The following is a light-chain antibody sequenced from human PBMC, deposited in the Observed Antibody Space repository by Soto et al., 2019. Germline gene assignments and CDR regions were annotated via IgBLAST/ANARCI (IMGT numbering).Light chain of an antibody. CDR1: QTISSW. CDR2: KAS. CDR3: QHYNSYSEA. V-gene: IGKV1-5*03. J-gene: IGKJ1*01. Sequence: DIKMTQSPSTLSGSVGDRVTITCRASQTISSWLAWYQQKPGKAPKLLIYKASNLKSGVPSRFSGSGSGTEFTLTISSLQPDDFATYYCQHYNSYSEAFGQGTKVDIK.